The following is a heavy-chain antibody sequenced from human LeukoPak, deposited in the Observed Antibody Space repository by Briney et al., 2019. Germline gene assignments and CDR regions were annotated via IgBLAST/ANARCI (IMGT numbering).Heavy chain of an antibody. V-gene: IGHV4-59*01. Sequence: SETLSLTCTISGGSISNYYWSWIRQPPGKGLEWIGYIYYSGSTNYNSSLKSRVTISVDTSKNQFSLKLSSVTAADTAVYYCARVYDCSGGSCYYYFDYWGQGTLVTVSS. J-gene: IGHJ4*02. CDR3: ARVYDCSGGSCYYYFDY. D-gene: IGHD2-15*01. CDR1: GGSISNYY. CDR2: IYYSGST.